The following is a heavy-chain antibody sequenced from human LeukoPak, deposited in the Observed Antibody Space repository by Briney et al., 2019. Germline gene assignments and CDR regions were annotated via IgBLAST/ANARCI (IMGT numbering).Heavy chain of an antibody. CDR2: INHSGST. CDR1: GGSFSGYY. CDR3: ASNSYGFCSDY. V-gene: IGHV4-34*01. J-gene: IGHJ4*02. Sequence: SETLSLTCAVYGGSFSGYYWSWIRQPPGKGLEWIGEINHSGSTNYNPSLKCRVTISVDTSKNQFSLKLSSVTAADTAVYYCASNSYGFCSDYWGQGTLVTVSS. D-gene: IGHD5-18*01.